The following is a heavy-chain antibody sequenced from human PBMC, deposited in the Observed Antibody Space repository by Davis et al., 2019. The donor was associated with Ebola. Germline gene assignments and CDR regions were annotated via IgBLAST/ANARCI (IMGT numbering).Heavy chain of an antibody. D-gene: IGHD3-22*01. CDR3: ARATYTMIVVDLRAHFDY. Sequence: LRLSCTVSGGSISSGGYYWSWIRQHPGKGLEWIGYIYYSGSTYYNPSLKSRVTISVDTSKNQFSLKLSSVTAADTAVYYCARATYTMIVVDLRAHFDYWGQGTLVTVSS. J-gene: IGHJ4*02. V-gene: IGHV4-31*03. CDR2: IYYSGST. CDR1: GGSISSGGYY.